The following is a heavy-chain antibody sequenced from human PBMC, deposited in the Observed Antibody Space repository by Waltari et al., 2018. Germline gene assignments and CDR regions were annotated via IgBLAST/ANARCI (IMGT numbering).Heavy chain of an antibody. Sequence: EVQLVQSGAEVKKPGESLKISCKGSGYSFTSYWIGWVRQMPGKGLEWMGIIYPGDSYTRYSPSFQGQVTISADKSISTAYLQWSSLKASDTAMYYCARLGYYDSSGYYYFDYWGQGTLVTVSS. V-gene: IGHV5-51*01. CDR1: GYSFTSYW. CDR3: ARLGYYDSSGYYYFDY. CDR2: IYPGDSYT. D-gene: IGHD3-22*01. J-gene: IGHJ4*02.